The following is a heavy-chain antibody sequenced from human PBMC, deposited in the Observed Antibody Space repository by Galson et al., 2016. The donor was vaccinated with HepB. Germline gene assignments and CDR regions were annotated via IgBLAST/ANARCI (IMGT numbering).Heavy chain of an antibody. CDR2: IGSSSSPI. CDR1: GFAFSSYS. CDR3: ARGRGLITPAEYFHH. Sequence: SLRLSCAVSGFAFSSYSMNWVRQAPGKGLEWVSFIGSSSSPIYYADSVEGRFTISRDNAKNSLYLQMNSLRDEDTAVYYCARGRGLITPAEYFHHWGQGTLVSVSS. D-gene: IGHD3-10*01. J-gene: IGHJ1*01. V-gene: IGHV3-48*02.